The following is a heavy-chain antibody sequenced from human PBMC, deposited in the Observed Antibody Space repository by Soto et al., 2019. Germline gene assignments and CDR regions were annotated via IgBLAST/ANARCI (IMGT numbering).Heavy chain of an antibody. D-gene: IGHD3-22*01. CDR3: ARLYYYDSSGYSENWFDP. J-gene: IGHJ5*02. V-gene: IGHV5-51*01. CDR2: IYPGDSDT. CDR1: GYSFTSYW. Sequence: GESLKISCKGSGYSFTSYWIGWVRQMPGKGLEWMGIIYPGDSDTRYSPSFQGQVTISADKSTSTAYLQWSSLKASDTAMYYCARLYYYDSSGYSENWFDPWGQGTLVTVS.